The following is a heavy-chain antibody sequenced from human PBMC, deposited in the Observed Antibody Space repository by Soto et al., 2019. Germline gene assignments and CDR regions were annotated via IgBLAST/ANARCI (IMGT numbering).Heavy chain of an antibody. CDR3: ARALIRDGHSYLY. J-gene: IGHJ4*02. Sequence: QVQLVQSGAEVRKPGASVKVSCKASGYSFTSYYFNWVRQAPGLGLEWMGIINRSGGSTSYAQKFQGRVTTTSDTSTSTVYMELSSLRSEDTAVYYCARALIRDGHSYLYWGQGTLVTVSS. V-gene: IGHV1-46*01. CDR1: GYSFTSYY. D-gene: IGHD3-16*02. CDR2: INRSGGST.